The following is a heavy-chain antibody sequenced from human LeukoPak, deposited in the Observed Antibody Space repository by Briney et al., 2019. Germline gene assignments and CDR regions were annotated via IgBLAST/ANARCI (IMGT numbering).Heavy chain of an antibody. J-gene: IGHJ4*02. D-gene: IGHD6-13*01. Sequence: ASVKVSCKASGYTFTSYGISWVRQAPGQGLEWMGWISAYNGNTNYAQKLQGRVTMTTDTSTSTAYMELRSLRSDDTAVYYCARALPYSSSWTPVDYWGQGTLVTVSS. CDR2: ISAYNGNT. CDR1: GYTFTSYG. CDR3: ARALPYSSSWTPVDY. V-gene: IGHV1-18*01.